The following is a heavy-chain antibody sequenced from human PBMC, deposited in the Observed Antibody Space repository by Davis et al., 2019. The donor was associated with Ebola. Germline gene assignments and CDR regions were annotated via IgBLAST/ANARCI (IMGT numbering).Heavy chain of an antibody. CDR3: ARITMVRGPSP. D-gene: IGHD3-10*01. CDR2: IYPGDSDI. V-gene: IGHV5-51*01. J-gene: IGHJ5*02. Sequence: GESLKISCKGSGYNFTNYWIGWVRQMPGKGLEWMGIIYPGDSDIRYSPSFQGQVTISADKSISTACLQWSSLKASDTAMYYCARITMVRGPSPWGQGTLVTVSS. CDR1: GYNFTNYW.